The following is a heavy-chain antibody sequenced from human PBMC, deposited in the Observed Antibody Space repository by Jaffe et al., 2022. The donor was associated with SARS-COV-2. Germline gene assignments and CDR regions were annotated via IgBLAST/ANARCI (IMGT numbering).Heavy chain of an antibody. CDR2: INPSGGST. D-gene: IGHD6-13*01. CDR1: GYTFTSYY. V-gene: IGHV1-46*01. Sequence: QVQLVQSGAEVKKPGASVKVSCKASGYTFTSYYMHWVRQAPGQGLEWMGIINPSGGSTSYAQKFQGRVTMTRDTSTSTVYMELSSLRSEDTAVYYCARSWVRWAAAGTFDPWGQGTLVTVSS. J-gene: IGHJ5*02. CDR3: ARSWVRWAAAGTFDP.